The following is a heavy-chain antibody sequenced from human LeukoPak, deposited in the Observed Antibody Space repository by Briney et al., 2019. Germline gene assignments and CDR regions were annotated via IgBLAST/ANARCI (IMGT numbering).Heavy chain of an antibody. V-gene: IGHV3-30*02. D-gene: IGHD3-22*01. CDR3: AKDWGYYDSSAISD. Sequence: GGSLRLSCAASGFTLRTYGMHWVRQAPGKGLGWVAFIRFDGSKKEYVESVKGRFTISRDNSKNTLYLQMNSLRGADTAVYYCAKDWGYYDSSAISDWGQGTLVIISS. J-gene: IGHJ4*02. CDR2: IRFDGSKK. CDR1: GFTLRTYG.